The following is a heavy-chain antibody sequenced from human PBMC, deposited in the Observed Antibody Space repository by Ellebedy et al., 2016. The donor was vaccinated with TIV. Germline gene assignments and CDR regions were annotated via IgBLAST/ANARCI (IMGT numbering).Heavy chain of an antibody. CDR2: ISNGGDTT. CDR1: GFNFNSYA. Sequence: PGGSLRLSCAASGFNFNSYALHWVRQAPGKGLEWVSVISNGGDTTYADSVKGRFTISRDNSKNTLYLQMNSLRADDTAIYYCAKLSGVLSWYADYWGLGTLVAVSS. V-gene: IGHV3-23*01. CDR3: AKLSGVLSWYADY. J-gene: IGHJ4*02. D-gene: IGHD6-13*01.